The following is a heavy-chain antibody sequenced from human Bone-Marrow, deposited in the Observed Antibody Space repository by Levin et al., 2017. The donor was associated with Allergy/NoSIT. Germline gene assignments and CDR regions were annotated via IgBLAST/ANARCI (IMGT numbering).Heavy chain of an antibody. Sequence: SQTLSLTCTVSGGSISSSYWSWIRQPPGKGLEWIGYIYYSGSTNYNPSLKSRVTISVDTSKNQFSLKLSSVTAADTAVYYCARHAFLTGYYKGGGPNWFDPWGQGTLVTVSS. CDR3: ARHAFLTGYYKGGGPNWFDP. V-gene: IGHV4-59*08. CDR1: GGSISSSY. CDR2: IYYSGST. J-gene: IGHJ5*02. D-gene: IGHD3-9*01.